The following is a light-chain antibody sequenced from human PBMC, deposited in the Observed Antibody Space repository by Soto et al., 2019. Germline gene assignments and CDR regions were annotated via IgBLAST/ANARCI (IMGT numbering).Light chain of an antibody. CDR2: GVT. J-gene: IGLJ2*01. Sequence: QSALTQPASVSGSPGQSITISCTGTSSDVGGYNYVSWYRQHPGKAPKVIIYGVTHRPSGVSNRFSGSKSVNTASLTISGPQAEDEADYYCCSYTTTNTLVFGGGTKLTVL. CDR3: CSYTTTNTLV. CDR1: SSDVGGYNY. V-gene: IGLV2-14*01.